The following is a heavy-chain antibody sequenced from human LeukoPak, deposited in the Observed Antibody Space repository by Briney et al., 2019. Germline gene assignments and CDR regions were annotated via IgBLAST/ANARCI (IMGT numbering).Heavy chain of an antibody. CDR2: ISSSGSTI. V-gene: IGHV3-11*04. CDR1: GFTFSDYY. Sequence: GGSLRLSCAASGFTFSDYYMSWIRQAPGKGLEWVSYISSSGSTIYYADSVKGRFTISRDNAKNSLHLQMNSLRAEDTAVYYCARVRYYGSAHPDYWGQGTLVTVSS. J-gene: IGHJ4*02. CDR3: ARVRYYGSAHPDY. D-gene: IGHD3-10*01.